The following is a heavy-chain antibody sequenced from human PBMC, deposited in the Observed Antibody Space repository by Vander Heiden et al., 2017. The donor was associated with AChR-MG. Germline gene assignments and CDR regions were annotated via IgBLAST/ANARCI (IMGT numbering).Heavy chain of an antibody. V-gene: IGHV3-33*01. CDR3: ARDLRRQRALFPSPMVRGPHAFDY. J-gene: IGHJ4*02. CDR2: IWYDGSNK. D-gene: IGHD3-10*01. Sequence: QVQLVESGGGVVQPGRSLRLSCAASGFTFSSYGMHWTRQAPGKGLEWVAVIWYDGSNKYYADSVKGRFTISRDNSKNTLYLQMNSLRAEDTAVYYCARDLRRQRALFPSPMVRGPHAFDYWGQGTLVTVSS. CDR1: GFTFSSYG.